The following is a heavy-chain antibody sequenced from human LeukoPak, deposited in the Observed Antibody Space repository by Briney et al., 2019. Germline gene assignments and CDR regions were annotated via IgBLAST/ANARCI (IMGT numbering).Heavy chain of an antibody. J-gene: IGHJ6*02. CDR3: ASRDILTGYNYYYYGMDV. CDR2: RNPNSGST. CDR1: GYTFTSYD. D-gene: IGHD3-9*01. Sequence: ASVKVSCKASGYTFTSYDINWVRQATGQGLEWMGWRNPNSGSTGYAQKFQGRVTMTRNTSISTAYMELSSLRSEDTAVYYCASRDILTGYNYYYYGMDVWGQGTTVTVSS. V-gene: IGHV1-8*01.